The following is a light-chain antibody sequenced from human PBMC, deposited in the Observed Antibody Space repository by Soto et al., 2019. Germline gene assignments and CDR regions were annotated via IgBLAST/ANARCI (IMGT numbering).Light chain of an antibody. Sequence: DVQMTQSPSSLSASVGDSVTIACRASQTVSKFVNWYQQKPGKVPDLLIYSASTLYSGVPSRFSGSGYGTEFTLTISNLQPEDFETYYCQPTYSLPRTLAPGTTVDT. CDR3: QPTYSLPRT. J-gene: IGKJ3*01. CDR2: SAS. V-gene: IGKV1-39*01. CDR1: QTVSKF.